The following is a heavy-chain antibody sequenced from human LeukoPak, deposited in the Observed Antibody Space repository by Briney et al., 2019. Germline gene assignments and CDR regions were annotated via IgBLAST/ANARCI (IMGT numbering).Heavy chain of an antibody. CDR1: GVTFSSYS. CDR2: IIPIFGTA. D-gene: IGHD7-27*01. V-gene: IGHV1-69*13. J-gene: IGHJ4*02. CDR3: ARDGDDSPFDY. Sequence: ASVKVSCKASGVTFSSYSISWVRQAPGQGLEWMGGIIPIFGTANYAQKFQGRVTITADASTSTAYMELSSLRSEDTAVYYCARDGDDSPFDYWGQGTLVTVSS.